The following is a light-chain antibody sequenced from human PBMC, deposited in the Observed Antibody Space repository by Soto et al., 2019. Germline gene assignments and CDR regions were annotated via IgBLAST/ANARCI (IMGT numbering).Light chain of an antibody. J-gene: IGKJ3*01. CDR1: QDILSW. CDR3: QQANTFPIT. V-gene: IGKV1-12*01. CDR2: ASS. Sequence: DIQMTQSPSSVSASVGDTVTITCRASQDILSWLAWYQQKPGDAPRLLVYASSNLQSGVPSRFSGSRTGTDFTLTIRSLQPEDVATYYCQQANTFPITFGPGTRLDIK.